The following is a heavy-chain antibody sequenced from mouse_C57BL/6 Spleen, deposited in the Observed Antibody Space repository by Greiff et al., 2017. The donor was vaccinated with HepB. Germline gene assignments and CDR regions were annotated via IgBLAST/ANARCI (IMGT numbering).Heavy chain of an antibody. V-gene: IGHV1-76*01. CDR2: IYPGSGNT. CDR3: ARDPGRYFDY. J-gene: IGHJ2*01. Sequence: VQLVESGAELVRPGASVKLSCKASGYTFTDYYINWVKQRPGQGLEWIARIYPGSGNTYYNEKFKGKATLTAEKSSSTAYMQLSSLTSEDSAVYFCARDPGRYFDYWGQGTTLTVSS. D-gene: IGHD4-1*01. CDR1: GYTFTDYY.